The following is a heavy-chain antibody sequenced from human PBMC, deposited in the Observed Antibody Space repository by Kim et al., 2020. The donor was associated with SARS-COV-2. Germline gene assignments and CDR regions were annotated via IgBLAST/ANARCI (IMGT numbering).Heavy chain of an antibody. V-gene: IGHV4-59*08. CDR2: IYYSGST. Sequence: SETLSLTCTVSGGSISSYYWSWIRQPPGKGLEWIGYIYYSGSTNYNPSLKSRVTISVDTSKNQFSLKLSSVTAADTAVYYCARLAGDAFDIWGQGTMVTV. CDR1: GGSISSYY. J-gene: IGHJ3*02. CDR3: ARLAGDAFDI.